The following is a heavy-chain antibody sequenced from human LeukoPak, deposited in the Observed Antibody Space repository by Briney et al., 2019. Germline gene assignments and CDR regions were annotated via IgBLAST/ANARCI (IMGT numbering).Heavy chain of an antibody. J-gene: IGHJ4*02. CDR1: GFTFYDFG. V-gene: IGHV3-20*03. D-gene: IGHD3-22*01. CDR2: INWNGGST. Sequence: GGALRLSFAASGFTFYDFGMSWVRPVSGKGPELVSGINWNGGSTGYADSVKGRFTISRDNAKNSLYLQMNSLRAEDTAVYYCARDARYYYDSSGDYWGQGTLVTVSS. CDR3: ARDARYYYDSSGDY.